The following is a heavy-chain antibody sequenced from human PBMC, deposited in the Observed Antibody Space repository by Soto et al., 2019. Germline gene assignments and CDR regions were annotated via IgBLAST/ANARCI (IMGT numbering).Heavy chain of an antibody. D-gene: IGHD3-10*01. V-gene: IGHV3-74*01. J-gene: IGHJ4*02. CDR1: GFTFSSYW. CDR2: INSDGSST. Sequence: GVLRLSCAASGFTFSSYWMHWVRQAPGKGLVWVSRINSDGSSTSYADSVKGRFTISRDNAKNTLYLQMNSLRAEDTAVYYCARAFSRECIDYWGQGTLVTVSS. CDR3: ARAFSRECIDY.